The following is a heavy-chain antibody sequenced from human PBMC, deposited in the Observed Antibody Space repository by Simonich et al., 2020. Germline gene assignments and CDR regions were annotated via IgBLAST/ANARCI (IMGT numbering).Heavy chain of an antibody. CDR3: ARHAGFAFDI. Sequence: QLQLQESGPGLVKPSETLSLTCTVSGGSISSSSYYWGWIRQPPGKGLGWFGSIYYSGRTYYNPSLKSRVTISVDTSKNQFSLKLSYVTAADTAVYYCARHAGFAFDIWGQGTMVTVSS. J-gene: IGHJ3*02. CDR2: IYYSGRT. V-gene: IGHV4-39*01. CDR1: GGSISSSSYY. D-gene: IGHD6-13*01.